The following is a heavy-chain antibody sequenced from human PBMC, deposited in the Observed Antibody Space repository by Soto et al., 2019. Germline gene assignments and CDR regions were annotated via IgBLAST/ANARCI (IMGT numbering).Heavy chain of an antibody. Sequence: SQTLSLTCAISGDSVSSNSAAWNWIRQSPSRGLEWLGRTYYRSKWYNDYAVSVKSRITINPDTSKNQFSLQLNSVTPEDTAVYYCARDRGGIAAAGTTDNRFDPWGQGTLVTVSS. V-gene: IGHV6-1*01. D-gene: IGHD6-13*01. J-gene: IGHJ5*02. CDR1: GDSVSSNSAA. CDR2: TYYRSKWYN. CDR3: ARDRGGIAAAGTTDNRFDP.